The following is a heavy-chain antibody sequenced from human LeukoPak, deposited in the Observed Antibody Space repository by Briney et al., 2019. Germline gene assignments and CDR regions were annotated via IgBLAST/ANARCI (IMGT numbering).Heavy chain of an antibody. CDR2: ISYDGSNK. Sequence: GGSLRLSCAASGFTFSSYGMHWVRQAPGKGLEWVAVISYDGSNKYYADSVKGRFTISRDNAKNSLYLQMNSLRAEDTAVYYCARDWEDIVVVPFDPWGQGTLVTVSS. V-gene: IGHV3-30*03. CDR1: GFTFSSYG. D-gene: IGHD2-2*01. J-gene: IGHJ5*02. CDR3: ARDWEDIVVVPFDP.